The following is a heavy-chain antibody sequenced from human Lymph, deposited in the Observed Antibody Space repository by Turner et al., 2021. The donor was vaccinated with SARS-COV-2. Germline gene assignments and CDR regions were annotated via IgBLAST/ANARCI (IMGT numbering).Heavy chain of an antibody. CDR2: ISFDGNNK. V-gene: IGHV3-30-3*01. CDR3: ARGDYYGSGTYPGKTFDY. Sequence: QVQLMESGGGVVQPGRYLILSCAASGFTFSSYAMHWVRQAPGKGLEWVAVISFDGNNKYYTDSVKGRFTISRDNSKNTLYLQLNSLRPEDTAVYYCARGDYYGSGTYPGKTFDYWGQGTLVTVAS. CDR1: GFTFSSYA. D-gene: IGHD3-10*01. J-gene: IGHJ4*02.